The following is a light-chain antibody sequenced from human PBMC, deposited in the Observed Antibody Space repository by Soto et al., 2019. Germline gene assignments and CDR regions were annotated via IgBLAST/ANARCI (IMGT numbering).Light chain of an antibody. V-gene: IGKV3-20*01. CDR3: QQYGSSPPYT. CDR1: QSVSSSY. J-gene: IGKJ2*01. Sequence: EIVLTQSPGTLSLSPGERATLSCRASQSVSSSYLAWYQQKPGQAPRLLIYGASSRATGIPDRFSGSGSGTDFTLNISRLEPEDFAVDYCQQYGSSPPYTFGQGTKLEIK. CDR2: GAS.